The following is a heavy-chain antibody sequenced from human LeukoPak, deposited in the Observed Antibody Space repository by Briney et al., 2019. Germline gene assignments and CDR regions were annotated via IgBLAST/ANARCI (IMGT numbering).Heavy chain of an antibody. Sequence: PSETLSLTCSVPGDSIASYYWSWIRQPPGKGLEWLGYIDASGRTGYNPSLHSRVTISEDTSKNQISLKMRSVTATDTAVYYCARHGRERATQNQGDAFDIWGQGTMVIVSS. CDR3: ARHGRERATQNQGDAFDI. V-gene: IGHV4-4*09. D-gene: IGHD5-24*01. CDR2: IDASGRT. CDR1: GDSIASYY. J-gene: IGHJ3*02.